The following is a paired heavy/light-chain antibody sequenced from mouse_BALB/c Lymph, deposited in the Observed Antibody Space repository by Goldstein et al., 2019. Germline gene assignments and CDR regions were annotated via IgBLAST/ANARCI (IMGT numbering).Light chain of an antibody. J-gene: IGKJ2*01. CDR2: RAN. CDR3: LQYDEFPPYT. CDR1: QDINSY. Sequence: DIKMTQSPSSMYASLGERVTITCKASQDINSYLSWFQQKPGKSPKTLIYRANRLVDGVPSRFSGSGSGQDYSLTISSLEYEDMGIYYCLQYDEFPPYTFGGGTKLEIK. V-gene: IGKV14-111*01.
Heavy chain of an antibody. CDR3: ARRTMITNFWYFDV. CDR2: IWWDDNK. J-gene: IGHJ1*01. CDR1: GFSLSTSGMG. D-gene: IGHD2-4*01. Sequence: QVTLKESGPGILQPSQTLSLTCSFSGFSLSTSGMGVGWIRQPSGEGLEWLADIWWDDNKYYNPSLKSRLTISKDTSSNQVFLKITSVDTADTATYYCARRTMITNFWYFDVWGAGTTVTVSS. V-gene: IGHV8-5*01.